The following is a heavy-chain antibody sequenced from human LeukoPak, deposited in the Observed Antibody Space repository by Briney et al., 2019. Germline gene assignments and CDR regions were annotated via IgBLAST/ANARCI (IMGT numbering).Heavy chain of an antibody. Sequence: PSVTVSCNSSGYTFTIYGISWVRLAPGPGLEGMGGISAHNGNTNYAQKLQGRVTMTTDTSTSTAYMELRSLRSDDTAVYYCARDGAIVATMLDIWGQGTMVTVSS. CDR1: GYTFTIYG. J-gene: IGHJ3*02. D-gene: IGHD5-12*01. CDR3: ARDGAIVATMLDI. CDR2: ISAHNGNT. V-gene: IGHV1-18*01.